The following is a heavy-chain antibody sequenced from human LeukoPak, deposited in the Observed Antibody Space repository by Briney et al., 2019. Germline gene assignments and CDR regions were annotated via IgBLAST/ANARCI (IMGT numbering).Heavy chain of an antibody. CDR3: ARRGDGGRSFDY. CDR2: IYSSGST. CDR1: GFNFSNNY. D-gene: IGHD4-23*01. V-gene: IGHV3-53*01. J-gene: IGHJ4*02. Sequence: GGSLRLSCAASGFNFSNNYMTWVRQAPGKGLEWVSLIYSSGSTYYADSVKGRFTISRDNSKNTLYLRVNSLRAEDTAVYYCARRGDGGRSFDYWGQGTLVTVS.